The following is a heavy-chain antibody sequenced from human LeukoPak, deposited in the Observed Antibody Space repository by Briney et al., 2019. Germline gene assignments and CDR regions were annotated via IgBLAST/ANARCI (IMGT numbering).Heavy chain of an antibody. V-gene: IGHV1-2*02. CDR1: GYTFTGYY. J-gene: IGHJ4*02. Sequence: ASVKVSCKASGYTFTGYYMHWVRQAPGQGLEWMGWINPNSGGTNYAQKFQGRVTMTRDTSISTAYMELSRLRSDDTAVYYCAREPVLRYFDWFPEFDYWGQGTLVTVSS. CDR2: INPNSGGT. D-gene: IGHD3-9*01. CDR3: AREPVLRYFDWFPEFDY.